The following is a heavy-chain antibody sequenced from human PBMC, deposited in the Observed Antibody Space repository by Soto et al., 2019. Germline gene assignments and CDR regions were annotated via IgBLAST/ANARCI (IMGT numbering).Heavy chain of an antibody. J-gene: IGHJ2*01. D-gene: IGHD1-26*01. CDR2: ISGYNGNT. V-gene: IGHV1-18*01. CDR3: ATSGEVWYFDL. CDR1: GNSLPRYG. Sequence: QVQLEQSGAEVKKPGASVKVSCKASGNSLPRYGITWVRQVPGQGPEGMGWISGYNGNTNYGQKVQGRFIMTTDTSTNTAYMDLRSLTPADTAVYYCATSGEVWYFDLWGRGTLVTVSS.